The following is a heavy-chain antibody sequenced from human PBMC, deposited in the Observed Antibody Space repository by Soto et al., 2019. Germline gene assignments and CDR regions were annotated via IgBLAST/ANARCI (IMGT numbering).Heavy chain of an antibody. V-gene: IGHV3-30*18. J-gene: IGHJ4*02. D-gene: IGHD3-10*01. CDR1: GFTFSTYG. CDR3: VKEGSTMVRGLIGGDN. CDR2: ISYDGNNK. Sequence: HPGGSLRLSCAASGFTFSTYGIHWVRQAPGKGLEWVAVISYDGNNKYYADSVKGRFTISRDNSKNNLYLQMNSLRAEDTAVYYCVKEGSTMVRGLIGGDNWGQGTLVTVSS.